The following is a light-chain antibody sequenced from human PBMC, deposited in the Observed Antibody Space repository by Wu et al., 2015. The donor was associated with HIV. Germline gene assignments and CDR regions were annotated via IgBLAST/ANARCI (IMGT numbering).Light chain of an antibody. CDR1: QSVSSSY. V-gene: IGKV3-20*01. CDR2: GAS. J-gene: IGKJ5*01. Sequence: EIVLTQSPGTLSLSPGERVTLSCRASQSVSSSYLAWYQQKPGQAPRLLIYGASSRATGIPDRFSGSGSGTDFTLTINRLQPEDFAVYYCQQYGSSPLITFGQGTRLEIK. CDR3: QQYGSSPLIT.